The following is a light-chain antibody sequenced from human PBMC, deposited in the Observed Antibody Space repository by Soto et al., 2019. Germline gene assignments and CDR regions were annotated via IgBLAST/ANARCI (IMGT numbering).Light chain of an antibody. V-gene: IGLV1-44*01. CDR1: YSNLKTNT. Sequence: QSVLTQPPSASGTPGQRVSISCSGSYSNLKTNTVNWYQHLPGTAPKLLIFSNNQRPSGVPDRSSGSKSGTSASLAITGLQSEDEADYYCAAWDDSLNGRVFGGGTKVTVL. CDR2: SNN. CDR3: AAWDDSLNGRV. J-gene: IGLJ2*01.